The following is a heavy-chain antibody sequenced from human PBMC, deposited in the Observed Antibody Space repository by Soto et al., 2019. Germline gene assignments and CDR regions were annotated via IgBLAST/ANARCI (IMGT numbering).Heavy chain of an antibody. V-gene: IGHV3-11*01. CDR3: ARVTIALGFDE. CDR2: ISSSGSTI. CDR1: GFTFSDYY. J-gene: IGHJ4*02. Sequence: PGGSLRLSCAASGFTFSDYYMSWIRQAPGKGLEWISYISSSGSTIYCADSLKGRFTISRDNAKTSLYLQMNNLRADDTAVYYCARVTIALGFDEWGQGTLVTVYS. D-gene: IGHD6-13*01.